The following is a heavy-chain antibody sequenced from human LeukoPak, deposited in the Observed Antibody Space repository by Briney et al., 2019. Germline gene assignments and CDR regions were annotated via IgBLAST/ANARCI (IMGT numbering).Heavy chain of an antibody. CDR2: LYSDGNT. J-gene: IGHJ4*02. Sequence: GGSLRLSCAASGFTVITNDMTWVRQAPGKGLEWVSVLYSDGNTKYADSVQGRFTISRDNSKNTLYLEMNSLSPDHTVVYYCARGVEPLAANTLAYWGQGTLVTVSS. V-gene: IGHV3-53*01. CDR3: ARGVEPLAANTLAY. CDR1: GFTVITND. D-gene: IGHD1-14*01.